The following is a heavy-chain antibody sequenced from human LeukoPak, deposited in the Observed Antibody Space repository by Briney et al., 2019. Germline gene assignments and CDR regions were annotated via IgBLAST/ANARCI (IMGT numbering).Heavy chain of an antibody. D-gene: IGHD3-3*01. CDR3: ARGLEV. V-gene: IGHV4-34*01. CDR1: SGSLSGYH. J-gene: IGHJ4*02. CDR2: INHSGST. Sequence: SETLSLTFAVSSGSLSGYHWSWIRQPPGKGLEWVGQINHSGSTKYNPSLNSRVTISLDTSKNQFSLKLSSVTAADTAVYYCARGLEVGGQGTLVTVSS.